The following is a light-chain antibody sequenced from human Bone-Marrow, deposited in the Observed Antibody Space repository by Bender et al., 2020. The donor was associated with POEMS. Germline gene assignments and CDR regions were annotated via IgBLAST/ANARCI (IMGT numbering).Light chain of an antibody. Sequence: QSALTQPASVSGSPGQSVTISCTGTSSDVGSYDVVSWYRQHPGKAPKLMIYEGTKRPSGVSNRFSGSKSGTSASLAITGLQAEDEGDYYCQSYDNSLGGWVFGGGTKLTVL. CDR1: SSDVGSYDV. V-gene: IGLV2-14*02. J-gene: IGLJ3*02. CDR2: EGT. CDR3: QSYDNSLGGWV.